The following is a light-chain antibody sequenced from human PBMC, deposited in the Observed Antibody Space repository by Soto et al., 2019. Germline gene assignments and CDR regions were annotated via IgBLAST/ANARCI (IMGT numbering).Light chain of an antibody. CDR3: CSYAGTEGV. Sequence: QSALTQPASVSGSPGQSITISCTGTSSDVGSYNLVSWYQQHPGKAPKLMIYEGSKRPSGVSNRFSGSKSGNTASLTISGLQSEDEADYYCCSYAGTEGVVGTGTKLTVL. V-gene: IGLV2-23*01. CDR1: SSDVGSYNL. CDR2: EGS. J-gene: IGLJ1*01.